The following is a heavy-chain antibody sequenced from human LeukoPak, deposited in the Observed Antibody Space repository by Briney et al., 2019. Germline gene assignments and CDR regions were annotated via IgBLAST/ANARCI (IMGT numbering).Heavy chain of an antibody. CDR1: GGTFSSYA. J-gene: IGHJ4*02. Sequence: PVASVKVSCKASGGTFSSYAISWVRQAPGQGLEWMGGIIPIFGTANYAQKFQGRVTITTDESTSTAYMELGSLRSEDADVYDCANSNCSSTSCEFDYWGQGTLVTVSS. CDR2: IIPIFGTA. D-gene: IGHD2-2*01. CDR3: ANSNCSSTSCEFDY. V-gene: IGHV1-69*05.